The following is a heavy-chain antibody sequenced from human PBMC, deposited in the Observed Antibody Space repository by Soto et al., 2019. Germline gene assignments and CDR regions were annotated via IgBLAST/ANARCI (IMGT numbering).Heavy chain of an antibody. Sequence: ASVKVSCKASGYTFTGYYMHWVRQAPGQGLEWMGWINPNSGGTYYAQKFQGRVTMTRDTSISTAYMELSRLRSDDTAVYYCARDLDVVLLWFGEPRTPFDYWGQGTLVTVSS. CDR2: INPNSGGT. CDR3: ARDLDVVLLWFGEPRTPFDY. D-gene: IGHD3-10*01. J-gene: IGHJ4*02. V-gene: IGHV1-2*02. CDR1: GYTFTGYY.